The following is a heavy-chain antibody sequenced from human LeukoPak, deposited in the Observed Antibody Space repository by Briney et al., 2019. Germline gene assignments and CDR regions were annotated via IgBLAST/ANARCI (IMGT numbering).Heavy chain of an antibody. CDR1: GFTFSTYA. V-gene: IGHV3-23*01. D-gene: IGHD6-13*01. J-gene: IGHJ4*02. CDR3: AIGQQPYLFDY. CDR2: ITTSGAGT. Sequence: PGGSLRLSCAASGFTFSTYAMHWVRQAPGKGLEWVSSITTSGAGTYYPDFVKGRFTISRDNSKNTLYLQMNSLRAEDTAVFYCAIGQQPYLFDYWGQGTLVTVSS.